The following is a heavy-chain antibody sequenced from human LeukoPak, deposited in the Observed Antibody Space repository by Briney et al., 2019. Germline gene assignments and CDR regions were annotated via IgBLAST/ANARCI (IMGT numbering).Heavy chain of an antibody. Sequence: GGSLRLSCAASGFTFSSYEMNWVRQAPGKGLEWISGFSDGGTMHYRDSVKGRFTISRDTSKNTVYLQMNSVRVEDAALYYCTKWNGYASDWGQGTLVTVSS. D-gene: IGHD1-1*01. CDR2: FSDGGTM. CDR3: TKWNGYASD. CDR1: GFTFSSYE. V-gene: IGHV3-23*01. J-gene: IGHJ4*02.